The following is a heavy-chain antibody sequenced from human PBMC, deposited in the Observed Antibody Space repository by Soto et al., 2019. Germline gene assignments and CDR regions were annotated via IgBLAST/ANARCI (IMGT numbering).Heavy chain of an antibody. Sequence: EVQLVESGGGLVQPGGSLRVSCVVSGFTLSDHYMDWVRQAPGKGLEWIGRIRSKAKGYTTEYAASVQGRFVILRDDSRSSLYLQMNSLETDDTAVYYCARGGKDHLTHYFIDYWGQGTLVTVSS. CDR2: IRSKAKGYTT. CDR1: GFTLSDHY. J-gene: IGHJ4*02. V-gene: IGHV3-72*01. CDR3: ARGGKDHLTHYFIDY. D-gene: IGHD3-10*01.